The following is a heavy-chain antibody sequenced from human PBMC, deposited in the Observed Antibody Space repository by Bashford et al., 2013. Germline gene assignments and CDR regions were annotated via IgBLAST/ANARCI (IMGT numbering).Heavy chain of an antibody. J-gene: IGHJ4*02. CDR1: GFTFSSYE. CDR2: ISSSGSTI. Sequence: GSLRLSCAASGFTFSSYEMNWVRQAPGKGLEWVSYISSSGSTIYYADSVKGRFTISRDNAKNSLYLQMNSLRAEDTAVYYXAKGSDAAAGIFDHWGQGALVTVSS. D-gene: IGHD6-13*01. V-gene: IGHV3-48*03. CDR3: AKGSDAAAGIFDH.